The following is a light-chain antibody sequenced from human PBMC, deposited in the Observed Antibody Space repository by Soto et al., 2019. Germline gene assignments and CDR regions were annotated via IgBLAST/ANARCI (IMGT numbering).Light chain of an antibody. J-gene: IGKJ1*01. Sequence: EIVLTQSPGILSLSPGERATLSCRASQSVSSSYLAWYQQKPGQAPRLLIYGASSRATGIPDRFSGSGSGTDFTLTISRLEPEDFAVYYCQQYGRWWTFGQGTKVEIK. CDR2: GAS. V-gene: IGKV3-20*01. CDR1: QSVSSSY. CDR3: QQYGRWWT.